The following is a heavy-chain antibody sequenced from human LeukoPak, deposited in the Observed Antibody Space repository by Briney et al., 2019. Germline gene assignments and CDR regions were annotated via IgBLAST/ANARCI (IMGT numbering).Heavy chain of an antibody. V-gene: IGHV4-34*01. D-gene: IGHD3-22*01. CDR3: AAPETYYYDSSGYHPPN. J-gene: IGHJ4*02. CDR2: INHSGST. Sequence: PSETLSLTCAVYGGSFSGYYWSWIRQPPGKGLEWIGEINHSGSTNYNPSLKSRVTISVDTSKNQFSLKLSSVTAAVTAVYYCAAPETYYYDSSGYHPPNWGQGTLVTVSS. CDR1: GGSFSGYY.